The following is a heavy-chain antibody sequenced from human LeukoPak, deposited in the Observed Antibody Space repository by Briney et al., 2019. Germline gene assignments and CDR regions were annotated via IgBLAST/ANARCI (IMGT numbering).Heavy chain of an antibody. V-gene: IGHV3-21*01. CDR1: GFTFSSYG. CDR3: ARDPVAGTFRFDP. CDR2: ISSTSRSSYI. D-gene: IGHD6-19*01. J-gene: IGHJ5*02. Sequence: GGSLRLSCAASGFTFSSYGMSWVRQAPGKGLEWVSSISSTSRSSYIFYSESVKGRFTISRDNAKNSLYLQMNSLRAEDTAVYYCARDPVAGTFRFDPWGQGTLVTVSS.